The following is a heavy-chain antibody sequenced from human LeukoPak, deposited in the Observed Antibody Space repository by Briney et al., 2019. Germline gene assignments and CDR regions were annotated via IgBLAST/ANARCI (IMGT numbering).Heavy chain of an antibody. CDR3: ARARIAAARVPIGWFDP. Sequence: SRTLSLTCAISGDSVSSNSAAWNWIRQSPSRGLEWLGRTYYRYKWYNDYAVSVKSRITINPDTSKNQFSLQLNSVTPEDTAVYYCARARIAAARVPIGWFDPWGQGTLVTVSS. V-gene: IGHV6-1*01. D-gene: IGHD6-13*01. CDR1: GDSVSSNSAA. CDR2: TYYRYKWYN. J-gene: IGHJ5*02.